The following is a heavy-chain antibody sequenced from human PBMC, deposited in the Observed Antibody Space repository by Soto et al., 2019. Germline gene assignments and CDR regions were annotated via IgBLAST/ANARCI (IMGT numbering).Heavy chain of an antibody. Sequence: GGSLRLSCAASGFTFSSYSMNWVRQAPGKGLEWVSSISSSSSYIYYADSVKGRFTISRDNAKNSLYLQMNSLRAEDTAVYYCAREEGYCSGGSCRYFDDWGQGTRVTVSS. CDR1: GFTFSSYS. V-gene: IGHV3-21*01. CDR2: ISSSSSYI. D-gene: IGHD2-15*01. J-gene: IGHJ4*02. CDR3: AREEGYCSGGSCRYFDD.